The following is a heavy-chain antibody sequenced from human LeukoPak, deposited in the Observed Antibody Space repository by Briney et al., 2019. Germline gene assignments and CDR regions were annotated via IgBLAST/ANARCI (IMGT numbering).Heavy chain of an antibody. Sequence: GGSLRLSCAASGFTFDDHTMHWVRQAPGKGLEWVSLISWDGGVTKYAGSVKGRFTISRDNTKKSLYLQMNSLGTEDTALYYCAKSDHRGDGFNYDYWGQGTLVTVSS. CDR1: GFTFDDHT. CDR3: AKSDHRGDGFNYDY. CDR2: ISWDGGVT. J-gene: IGHJ4*02. D-gene: IGHD5-24*01. V-gene: IGHV3-43*01.